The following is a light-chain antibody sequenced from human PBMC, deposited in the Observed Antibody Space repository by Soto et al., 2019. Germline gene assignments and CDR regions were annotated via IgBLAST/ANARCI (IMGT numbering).Light chain of an antibody. CDR3: QQYYSTSSIT. V-gene: IGKV4-1*01. J-gene: IGKJ5*01. CDR2: WAS. CDR1: QSVLFSSHNKNY. Sequence: DIVMTQSPDSLAVSLGERATINCKSSQSVLFSSHNKNYLAWYQQKPGQPPKLLIYWASTRESGVPDRFSGSGSGTDFTLTISSLQAEDVAVYYCQQYYSTSSITFGQGTRLEIK.